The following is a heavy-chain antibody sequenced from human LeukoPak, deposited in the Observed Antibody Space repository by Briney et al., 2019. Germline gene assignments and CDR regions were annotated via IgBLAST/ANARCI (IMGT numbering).Heavy chain of an antibody. V-gene: IGHV3-49*04. Sequence: PGRSLRLSCTAPGFTFGDYAMSWVRQAPGKGLEWVGFIRSKAYGGTTEYAASVKGRFTISRDDSKSIAYLQMNSLKTEDTAVYYCNSYYYGSGSLRPFDYWGQGTLVTVSS. D-gene: IGHD3-10*01. CDR2: IRSKAYGGTT. CDR1: GFTFGDYA. CDR3: NSYYYGSGSLRPFDY. J-gene: IGHJ4*02.